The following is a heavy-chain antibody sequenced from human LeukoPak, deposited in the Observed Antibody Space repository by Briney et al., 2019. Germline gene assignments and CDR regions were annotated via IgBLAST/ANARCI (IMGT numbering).Heavy chain of an antibody. CDR3: TRPHSSSSTLSPRAPPNDY. V-gene: IGHV3-73*01. CDR1: GFTFSGSA. J-gene: IGHJ4*02. D-gene: IGHD6-13*01. CDR2: IRSKANSYAT. Sequence: GGSLRLSCAASGFTFSGSAMHWVRQASGKGLEWVGRIRSKANSYATAYAASVKGRFTISRDDSKNTAYLQMNSLKTEDTAVYYCTRPHSSSSTLSPRAPPNDYWGQGTLVTVSS.